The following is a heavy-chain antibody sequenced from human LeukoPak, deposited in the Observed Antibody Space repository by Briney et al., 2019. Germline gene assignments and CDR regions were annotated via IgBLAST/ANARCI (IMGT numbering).Heavy chain of an antibody. V-gene: IGHV3-48*01. CDR1: GFIFSTYG. D-gene: IGHD3-9*01. Sequence: PGGSLRLSCEASGFIFSTYGTAWVRQAPGKGLEWISYISSNSRTTAYADSVRGRFTISRDNAKNSLSLQINRLRADDTGVYYCARGPHDDATGYSFSWGQGTQVTVSS. CDR2: ISSNSRTT. J-gene: IGHJ5*02. CDR3: ARGPHDDATGYSFS.